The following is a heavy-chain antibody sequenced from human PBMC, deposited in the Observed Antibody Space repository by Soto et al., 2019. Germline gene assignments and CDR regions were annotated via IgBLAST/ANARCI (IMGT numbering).Heavy chain of an antibody. CDR3: ARGLYDYVWGSYRYYDY. Sequence: SETLSLTCTVSGGSISTSTYFWGWIRQPPGKGLEWIGHIYYRGSTTYNPSLMSRLRMSVDTSKNQSSLKLSSVTAADTAVYYCARGLYDYVWGSYRYYDYWGQGTLVTVSS. V-gene: IGHV4-39*01. D-gene: IGHD3-16*02. CDR1: GGSISTSTYF. J-gene: IGHJ4*02. CDR2: IYYRGST.